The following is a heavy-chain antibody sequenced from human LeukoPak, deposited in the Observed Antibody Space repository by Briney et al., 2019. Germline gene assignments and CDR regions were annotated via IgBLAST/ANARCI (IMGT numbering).Heavy chain of an antibody. CDR1: GGSISRGGYC. J-gene: IGHJ4*02. CDR2: IDYSGST. V-gene: IGHV4-31*03. CDR3: AADTSGYRIFNY. D-gene: IGHD3-22*01. Sequence: PSQTLSLTYTVSGGSISRGGYCWSWIRQHPGKGLEWIGYIDYSGSTFYNPSLKSRLTMSIDTSKNQFCLKLSSVTAADTAVYYCAADTSGYRIFNYWGQGTLVTVSS.